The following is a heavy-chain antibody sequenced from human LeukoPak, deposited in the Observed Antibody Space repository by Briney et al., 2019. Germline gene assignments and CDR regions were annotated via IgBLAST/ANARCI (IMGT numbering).Heavy chain of an antibody. V-gene: IGHV3-66*01. D-gene: IGHD3-16*01. CDR2: IYSGGST. Sequence: GGSLRLSCAASGFTVSSNYMSWVRQAPGKGLEWGSVIYSGGSTYYADSVKGRFTISRDNSKKTLYLQMNSLRAEDTAVYYCARDLTAYFDYWGQGTLVTVSS. CDR1: GFTVSSNY. CDR3: ARDLTAYFDY. J-gene: IGHJ4*02.